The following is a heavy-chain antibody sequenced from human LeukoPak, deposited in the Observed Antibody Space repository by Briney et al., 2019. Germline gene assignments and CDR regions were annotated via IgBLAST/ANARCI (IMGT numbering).Heavy chain of an antibody. CDR3: ARQAYSGSYYFTANFDY. CDR1: GGSFRGYY. Sequence: NASETLSLTCAVYGGSFRGYYWSWIRQPPGKGLEWIGEINHGGSTNYNPSLKSRVTISVDKSKNQFSLKLSSVTAADTAVYYCARQAYSGSYYFTANFDYWGQGTLVTVSS. V-gene: IGHV4-34*01. J-gene: IGHJ4*02. D-gene: IGHD1-26*01. CDR2: INHGGST.